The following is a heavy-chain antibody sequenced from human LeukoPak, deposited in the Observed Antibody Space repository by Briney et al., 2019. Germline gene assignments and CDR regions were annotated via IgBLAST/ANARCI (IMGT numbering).Heavy chain of an antibody. V-gene: IGHV4-59*01. Sequence: PSETPSLTCTVSGGSISSYYWSWIRQPPVKGLEWIGYIYYSGSTNYNPSLKSRVTISVDTSKNQFSLKLSSVTAADTAVYYCAREGSSGYYVYWGQGTLVTVSS. CDR2: IYYSGST. CDR3: AREGSSGYYVY. D-gene: IGHD3-22*01. J-gene: IGHJ4*02. CDR1: GGSISSYY.